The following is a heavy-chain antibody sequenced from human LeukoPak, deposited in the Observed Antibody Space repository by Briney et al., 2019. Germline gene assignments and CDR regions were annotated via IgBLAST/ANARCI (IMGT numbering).Heavy chain of an antibody. CDR3: ARGVGNYYDSGGYGPHWYFDL. D-gene: IGHD3-22*01. V-gene: IGHV3-21*01. CDR2: ISNSSSYI. J-gene: IGHJ2*01. Sequence: PGGSLRLSCAASGFTFSSYSMNWVRQAPGKGLEWVSSISNSSSYIYYADSVKGRFTISRDNAKNSLYLQMNSLRAEDTAVYYCARGVGNYYDSGGYGPHWYFDLWGRGTLVTVSS. CDR1: GFTFSSYS.